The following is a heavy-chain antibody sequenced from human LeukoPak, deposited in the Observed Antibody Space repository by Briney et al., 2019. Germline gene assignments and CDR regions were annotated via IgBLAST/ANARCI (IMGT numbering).Heavy chain of an antibody. V-gene: IGHV7-4-1*02. CDR1: GYTFTSYA. CDR3: ARGSSRLADDAFDI. J-gene: IGHJ3*02. Sequence: ASVKVSCKASGYTFTSYAMNWVRQAPGQGLEWMGWINTNTGNPTYAQGFTGRFVFSLDTSVSTAYLQISSLKAEDTAVYYCARGSSRLADDAFDIWGQGTMVTVSS. D-gene: IGHD6-13*01. CDR2: INTNTGNP.